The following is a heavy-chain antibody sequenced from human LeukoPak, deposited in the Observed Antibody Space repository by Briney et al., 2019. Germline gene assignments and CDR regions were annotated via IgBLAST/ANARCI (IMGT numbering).Heavy chain of an antibody. D-gene: IGHD3-22*01. V-gene: IGHV4-34*01. Sequence: PSETLSLTCAVYGGSFSGYYWSWIRQPPGKGLEWIGEINHSGSTNYNPSLKSRVTISVDTSKNQFSLKLSSVTAADTAVYYCARVGVDDSSGLSGFDPWGQGTLVTVSS. J-gene: IGHJ5*02. CDR1: GGSFSGYY. CDR2: INHSGST. CDR3: ARVGVDDSSGLSGFDP.